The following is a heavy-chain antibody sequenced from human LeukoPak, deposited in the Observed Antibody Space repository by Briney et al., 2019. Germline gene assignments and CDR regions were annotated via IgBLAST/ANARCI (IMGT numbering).Heavy chain of an antibody. J-gene: IGHJ4*02. CDR1: GFTFSSYS. V-gene: IGHV3-30*03. D-gene: IGHD3-3*01. Sequence: PGGSLRLSCAASGFTFSSYSMNWVRQAPGKGLEWVAVISYDGSNKYYADSVKGRFTISRDNSKNTLYLQMNSLRAEDTAVYYCARSLYYDFWSGYYLDYWGQGTLVTVSS. CDR3: ARSLYYDFWSGYYLDY. CDR2: ISYDGSNK.